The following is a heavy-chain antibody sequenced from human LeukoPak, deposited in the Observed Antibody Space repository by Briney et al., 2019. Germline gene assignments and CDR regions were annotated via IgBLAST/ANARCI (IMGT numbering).Heavy chain of an antibody. Sequence: GGSLRLSCAAPGFTFSSYAMSWVRQAPGKGLEWVSTVSGGGGGTYYADSVKGRFTISRDNSKNTMSMQMNALRAEDTAIYYCAKDRAYGYCSSTSCPPDYWGQGTLVTVSS. CDR2: VSGGGGGT. J-gene: IGHJ4*02. V-gene: IGHV3-23*01. D-gene: IGHD2-2*01. CDR1: GFTFSSYA. CDR3: AKDRAYGYCSSTSCPPDY.